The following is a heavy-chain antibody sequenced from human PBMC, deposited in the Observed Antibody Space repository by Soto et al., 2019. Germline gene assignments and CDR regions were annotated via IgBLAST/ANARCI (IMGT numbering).Heavy chain of an antibody. CDR3: ARKATGNGMDV. CDR1: GLTFSDYY. Sequence: QGQLVESGGGLVKPGGSLRLSCAASGLTFSDYYMSWIRQAPGEGLEWVSYISGSSTYADYADSVKGRFTISRDNDRNSPYLQMNSLRAEDTAVYYCARKATGNGMDVWGKWTTVTVSS. D-gene: IGHD6-13*01. J-gene: IGHJ6*04. CDR2: ISGSSTYA. V-gene: IGHV3-11*06.